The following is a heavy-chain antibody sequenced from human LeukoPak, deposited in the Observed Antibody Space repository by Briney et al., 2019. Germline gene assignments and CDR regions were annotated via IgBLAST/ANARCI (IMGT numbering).Heavy chain of an antibody. D-gene: IGHD3-22*01. J-gene: IGHJ4*02. CDR2: IYHSGST. Sequence: SETLSPTCTVSGYSLSSGYYWGWIRQPPGKGLEWIGSIYHSGSTYYNPSLKSRVTISVDTSKNQFSLKLSSVTAADTGVYYCARAYYYDSSGLDYWGQGTLVTVSS. CDR3: ARAYYYDSSGLDY. CDR1: GYSLSSGYY. V-gene: IGHV4-38-2*02.